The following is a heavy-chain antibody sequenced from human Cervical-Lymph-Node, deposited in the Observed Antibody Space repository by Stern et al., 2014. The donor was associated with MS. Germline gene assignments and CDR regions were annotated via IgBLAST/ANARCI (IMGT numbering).Heavy chain of an antibody. Sequence: QVQLVQSGAEVKKPGASVKVSFKASGYTFTDYYMHWLRQAPGQGLEWMGWMNPKSGDSNPTQKFQGRITMTRDTSINTAYMELRSLRSDDTALYFCARSATSWYSGFYFDHWGQGALVTVSS. CDR2: MNPKSGDS. CDR3: ARSATSWYSGFYFDH. J-gene: IGHJ4*02. V-gene: IGHV1-2*02. D-gene: IGHD2-2*01. CDR1: GYTFTDYY.